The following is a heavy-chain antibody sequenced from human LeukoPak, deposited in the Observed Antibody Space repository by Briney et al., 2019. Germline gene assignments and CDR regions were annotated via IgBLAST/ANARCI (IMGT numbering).Heavy chain of an antibody. V-gene: IGHV3-30*02. CDR2: IRYDGSNK. D-gene: IGHD2-15*01. J-gene: IGHJ4*02. Sequence: GGSLRLSCAASGFTFSSYGMHWVRQAPGKGLEWVAFIRYDGSNKYYADSVKGRFTISRDNSKNTLYLQMNSLRAEDTAVYYCARDIVVVVAVTSFDYWGQGTLVTVSS. CDR1: GFTFSSYG. CDR3: ARDIVVVVAVTSFDY.